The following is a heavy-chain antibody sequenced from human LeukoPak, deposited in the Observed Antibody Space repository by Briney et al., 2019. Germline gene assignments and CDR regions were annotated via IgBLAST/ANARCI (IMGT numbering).Heavy chain of an antibody. CDR2: ISGSDRHDTT. CDR3: ARGGFYGHPFDF. V-gene: IGHV3-23*01. D-gene: IGHD3-10*01. CDR1: GFTFSASA. J-gene: IGHJ4*02. Sequence: GGSLRLSCAASGFTFSASAISWVRQAPGKGLQWVSAISGSDRHDTTYYADSVKGRFTISRDNSKNTVYLQVNSLGAGDTAVYFCARGGFYGHPFDFGGQGTLVTVSS.